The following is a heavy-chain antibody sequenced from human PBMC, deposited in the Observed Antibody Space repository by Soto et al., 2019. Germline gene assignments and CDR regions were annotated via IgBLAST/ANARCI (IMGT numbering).Heavy chain of an antibody. J-gene: IGHJ5*02. V-gene: IGHV4-31*03. CDR2: IYHSGST. D-gene: IGHD2-21*01. CDR1: GDSISRGGYY. Sequence: QVQLQESGPRLVKPSQTLSLTCTVSGDSISRGGYYWNWLRQHPRKGLEWIGYIYHSGSTIYNPSLKSRVTISVDTSKNRSSLELSNVTAADTAIYYCARDGAGAYGLGWFDPWGQGILVTVSS. CDR3: ARDGAGAYGLGWFDP.